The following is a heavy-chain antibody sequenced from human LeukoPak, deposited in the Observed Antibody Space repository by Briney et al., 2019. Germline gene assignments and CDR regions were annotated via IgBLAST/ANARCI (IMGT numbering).Heavy chain of an antibody. CDR1: GFTFSSYG. Sequence: GGSLRLSCAASGFTFSSYGMHWVRQAPGKGLEWVAFIRYDGSNKYYADSVKGRFTISRDNSKNTLYLQMNSLRAEDTAVYYCAKDPSSTSSPGFDYWGQGTLVTVSS. CDR2: IRYDGSNK. D-gene: IGHD2-2*01. CDR3: AKDPSSTSSPGFDY. V-gene: IGHV3-30*02. J-gene: IGHJ4*02.